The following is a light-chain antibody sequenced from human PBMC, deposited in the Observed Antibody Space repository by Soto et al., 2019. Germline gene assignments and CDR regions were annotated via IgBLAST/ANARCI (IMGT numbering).Light chain of an antibody. V-gene: IGKV3D-15*01. Sequence: EIVMTQSPVTLSVSPGERVTLSCRASQNVNINLAWYQQRPGQAPRVLIYGASNRASGIPARFSGSGSGTDFTLTISSLEPDDFALYYCQQYKDWSPLTFGGRTRVEIK. CDR2: GAS. J-gene: IGKJ4*01. CDR1: QNVNIN. CDR3: QQYKDWSPLT.